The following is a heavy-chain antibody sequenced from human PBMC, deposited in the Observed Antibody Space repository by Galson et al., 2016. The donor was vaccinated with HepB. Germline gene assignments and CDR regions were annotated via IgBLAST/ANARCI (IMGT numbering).Heavy chain of an antibody. CDR1: SYSFTNSG. CDR2: ISGHSGNT. Sequence: SVKVSCKASSYSFTNSGINWVRQAPGQGLEWMGWISGHSGNTHFAEEFQDRVTMTTDTSTSTAYMELRTLRSDDTAMYYCARGGFDILTTWGQGTLVIVSS. J-gene: IGHJ1*01. V-gene: IGHV1-18*01. D-gene: IGHD3-9*01. CDR3: ARGGFDILTT.